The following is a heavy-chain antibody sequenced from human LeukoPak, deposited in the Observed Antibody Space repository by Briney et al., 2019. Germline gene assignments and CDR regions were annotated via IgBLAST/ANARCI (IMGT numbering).Heavy chain of an antibody. J-gene: IGHJ5*02. Sequence: GGSLRLSCAASGFTFSSYWMSWVRQAPGKGLEWVANIKQDGSEKYYVDSVKGRFTISRDNAKNSLYLQMNSLRAEDTAVYYCARAGGSNYMVGWFDPWGQGTLVTVSS. D-gene: IGHD4-11*01. CDR2: IKQDGSEK. V-gene: IGHV3-7*01. CDR1: GFTFSSYW. CDR3: ARAGGSNYMVGWFDP.